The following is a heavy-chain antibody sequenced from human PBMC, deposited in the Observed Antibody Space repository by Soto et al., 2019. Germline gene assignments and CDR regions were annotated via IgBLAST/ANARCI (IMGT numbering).Heavy chain of an antibody. J-gene: IGHJ4*02. V-gene: IGHV4-59*02. D-gene: IGHD2-21*02. Sequence: QVQLQESSPGLVRPSETLSLTCTVSGGSVNSYYWSWIRQTPGKGPEWIGYIFYSGSTNSNPSLKSRASMSVDMSKNQFSLRLSSLTAADTAVYYCARVFPSYCGGDCAYFDSWGQGILVTVSS. CDR2: IFYSGST. CDR1: GGSVNSYY. CDR3: ARVFPSYCGGDCAYFDS.